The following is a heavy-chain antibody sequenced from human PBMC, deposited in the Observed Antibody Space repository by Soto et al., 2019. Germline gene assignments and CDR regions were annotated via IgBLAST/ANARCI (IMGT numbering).Heavy chain of an antibody. CDR3: ARDPGSGSYYVFDY. CDR1: GGTFSSYT. CDR2: IIPILGIA. V-gene: IGHV1-69*04. D-gene: IGHD3-10*01. Sequence: SVKVSCKASGGTFSSYTISWVRQAPGQGLEWMGRIIPILGIANYAQKFQGRVTITADKSTSTAYMELSSLRSEDTAVYYCARDPGSGSYYVFDYWGQGTLVTVSS. J-gene: IGHJ4*02.